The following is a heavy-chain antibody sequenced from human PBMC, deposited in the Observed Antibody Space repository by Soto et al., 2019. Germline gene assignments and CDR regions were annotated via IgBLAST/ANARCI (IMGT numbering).Heavy chain of an antibody. Sequence: QVQLQESGPGLVKPSQTLSLTCTVSGGSISSGGYYWSWIRQPPGKGLEWIGYIYYSGSTYYNPSRESRVTISVDTSKNQFSLKLSSVTAADTAVYYCARGDRDYDYIWGSYRYTGAGAFDIWGQGTMVTVSS. V-gene: IGHV4-31*03. D-gene: IGHD3-16*02. CDR1: GGSISSGGYY. CDR3: ARGDRDYDYIWGSYRYTGAGAFDI. J-gene: IGHJ3*02. CDR2: IYYSGST.